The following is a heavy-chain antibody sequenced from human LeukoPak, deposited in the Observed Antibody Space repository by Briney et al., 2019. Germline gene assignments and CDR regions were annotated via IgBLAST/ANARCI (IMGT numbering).Heavy chain of an antibody. D-gene: IGHD2-21*01. Sequence: GRSLRLSCAASGFTFSTYFMHWVRQAPGKGLEWVADIASDGSHTFYVESVKGRFTISRDNSKNTLYLQMNSLRAEDTAVYFCARERQDTILHSGAFDIWGQGTKVTVSS. CDR3: ARERQDTILHSGAFDI. CDR1: GFTFSTYF. J-gene: IGHJ3*02. CDR2: IASDGSHT. V-gene: IGHV3-30-3*01.